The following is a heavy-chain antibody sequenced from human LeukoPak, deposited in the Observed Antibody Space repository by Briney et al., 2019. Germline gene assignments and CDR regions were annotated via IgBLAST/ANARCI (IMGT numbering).Heavy chain of an antibody. J-gene: IGHJ4*02. CDR1: GGSISSYY. CDR3: AREHPVAIAPDH. V-gene: IGHV4-4*07. D-gene: IGHD5-12*01. Sequence: NSSETLSLTCTVSGGSISSYYWSWIRQPPGKGLEWIGRIHSTGSTNYNPSLKSRVTMSVDTSKNQFSLKLTSVTAADTAIYYCAREHPVAIAPDHWGQGTLVTVSS. CDR2: IHSTGST.